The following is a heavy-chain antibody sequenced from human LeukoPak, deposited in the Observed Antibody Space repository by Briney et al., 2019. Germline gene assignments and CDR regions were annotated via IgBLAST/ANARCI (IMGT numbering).Heavy chain of an antibody. CDR3: ARLTDTALVWAFDI. CDR1: GGSISPYY. D-gene: IGHD5-18*01. J-gene: IGHJ3*02. CDR2: IYSSGTF. Sequence: PSETLSLTCSVSGGSISPYYWSWIRQPPGKGLEWIGYIYSSGTFKYNPSLKSRINISVDTSKNQFSLNLSSVTAADTAVYYCARLTDTALVWAFDIWGQGTMVTVSA. V-gene: IGHV4-59*08.